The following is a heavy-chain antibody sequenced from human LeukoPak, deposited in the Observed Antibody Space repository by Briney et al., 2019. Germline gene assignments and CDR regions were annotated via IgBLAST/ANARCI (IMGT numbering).Heavy chain of an antibody. CDR3: ARHGLVLSDYFDY. CDR2: IYYSGST. Sequence: PSETLSLTCTVSGGSISSSSYYWGWIRQPPGKGLEWIGSIYYSGSTYYNPSLKSRVTISVDTSKNQFSLKLSSVTAADTAVYYCARHGLVLSDYFDYWGQGTLVTVSS. J-gene: IGHJ4*02. V-gene: IGHV4-39*01. CDR1: GGSISSSSYY. D-gene: IGHD2-15*01.